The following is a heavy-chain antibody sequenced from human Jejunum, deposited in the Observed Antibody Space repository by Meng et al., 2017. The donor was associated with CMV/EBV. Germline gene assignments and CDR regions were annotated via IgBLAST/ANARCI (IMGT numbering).Heavy chain of an antibody. CDR1: GFTFSTCA. D-gene: IGHD3-16*02. CDR2: ISYDGSDK. J-gene: IGHJ3*02. Sequence: SGFTFSTCAIRWVRQAPGKGLEWVAVISYDGSDKYYADSVKGRFTVSRDNSKNTVYLQMSSLRTEDTAVYYCARDGIIDDSFDIWGQGTMVTVSS. V-gene: IGHV3-30*04. CDR3: ARDGIIDDSFDI.